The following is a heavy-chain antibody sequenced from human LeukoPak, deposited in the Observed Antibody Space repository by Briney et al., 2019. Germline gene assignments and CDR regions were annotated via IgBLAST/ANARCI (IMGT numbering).Heavy chain of an antibody. J-gene: IGHJ4*02. D-gene: IGHD3-22*01. Sequence: ASVKVSCKASGYTFTGYYMHWVRQAPGQGLEWMGWINPNSGGTNYAQKFQGRVTMTRDTSISTAYMELSRLRSDDTAVYYCARDLNGYYYDSEGDYWGQGTLVTVSS. CDR3: ARDLNGYYYDSEGDY. CDR1: GYTFTGYY. CDR2: INPNSGGT. V-gene: IGHV1-2*02.